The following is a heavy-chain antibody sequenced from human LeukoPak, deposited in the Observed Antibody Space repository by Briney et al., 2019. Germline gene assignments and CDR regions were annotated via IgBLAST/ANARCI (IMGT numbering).Heavy chain of an antibody. Sequence: GGSLRLSCAASGFTFSSYGMHWVRQAPGKGLEWVAVISYDGSNKYYADSVKGRFTISRDNALNSLYLQMNSLRAEDTAIYYCARSIPYGTTWYGRSDYWGQGTLVTVSS. CDR2: ISYDGSNK. V-gene: IGHV3-30*03. CDR1: GFTFSSYG. CDR3: ARSIPYGTTWYGRSDY. J-gene: IGHJ4*02. D-gene: IGHD6-13*01.